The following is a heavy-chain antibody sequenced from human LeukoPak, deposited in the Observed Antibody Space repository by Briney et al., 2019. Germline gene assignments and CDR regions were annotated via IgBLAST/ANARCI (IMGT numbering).Heavy chain of an antibody. CDR3: TKSRYYDYVWGGY. CDR1: GFTFGDYA. J-gene: IGHJ4*02. V-gene: IGHV3-49*03. CDR2: IRSKGYGGTT. D-gene: IGHD3-16*01. Sequence: GRSLRLSCTGSGFTFGDYAVTWFCQAPGKGLEWGGFIRSKGYGGTTEYAASVKGRFTISRDDSKSIAYLQMNSLKTEDTAVYYCTKSRYYDYVWGGYWGQGTLVTASS.